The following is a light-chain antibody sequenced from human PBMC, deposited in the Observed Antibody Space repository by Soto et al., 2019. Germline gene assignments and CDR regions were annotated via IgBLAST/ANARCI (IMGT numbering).Light chain of an antibody. V-gene: IGKV3-15*01. CDR1: QSVTSN. J-gene: IGKJ1*01. CDR2: GAS. Sequence: TQSPGAVSVSPAQRSTMSFRASQSVTSNVAWYQQKPGQAPRLLIYGASTRATDIPARFSGSGSGTEFALTINSLQSEDFAVYFCQQFNVWHRTFGQGTKV. CDR3: QQFNVWHRT.